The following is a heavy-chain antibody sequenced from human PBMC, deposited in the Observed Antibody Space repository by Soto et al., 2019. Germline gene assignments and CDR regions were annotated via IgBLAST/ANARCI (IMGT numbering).Heavy chain of an antibody. D-gene: IGHD6-19*01. V-gene: IGHV3-23*01. CDR2: ITGSGDRT. CDR1: GFTFSSYA. CDR3: AKRPVDGSSYWYFEL. Sequence: GGSLRLSCAASGFTFSSYAMNWVRQAPGKGLEWVSGITGSGDRTFYADSVKGRFTISRDNSKNTVYLQMNTLRADDTAVYSCAKRPVDGSSYWYFELWGRGALVTVSS. J-gene: IGHJ2*01.